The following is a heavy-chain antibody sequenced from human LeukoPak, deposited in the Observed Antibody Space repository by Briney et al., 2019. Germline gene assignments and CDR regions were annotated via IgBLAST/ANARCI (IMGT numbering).Heavy chain of an antibody. D-gene: IGHD4-17*01. J-gene: IGHJ6*02. CDR1: GGSISSYY. V-gene: IGHV4-59*01. Sequence: PSETLSHTCTVSGGSISSYYWSWIRQPPGKGLEWIGYIYYSGSTNYNPSLKSRVTISVDTSKNQFSLKLSSVTAADTAVYYSARDKGDYVPGGMDVWGQGTTVTVSS. CDR3: ARDKGDYVPGGMDV. CDR2: IYYSGST.